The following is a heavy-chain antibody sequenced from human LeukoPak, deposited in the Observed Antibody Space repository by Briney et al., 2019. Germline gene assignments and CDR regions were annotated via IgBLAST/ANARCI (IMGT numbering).Heavy chain of an antibody. D-gene: IGHD2-15*01. J-gene: IGHJ4*02. CDR3: AKDQYFTPNYFDY. Sequence: GGSLRLSCAASGFTFSSYAMSWVRQAPGKGLEWVSAISGSGGSTYYADSVKGRFTISRDNSKNTLYPQMNSLRAEDTAVYYCAKDQYFTPNYFDYWGQGTLVTVSS. V-gene: IGHV3-23*01. CDR1: GFTFSSYA. CDR2: ISGSGGST.